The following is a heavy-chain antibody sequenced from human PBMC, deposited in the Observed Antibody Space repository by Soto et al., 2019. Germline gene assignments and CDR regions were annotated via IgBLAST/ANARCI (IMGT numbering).Heavy chain of an antibody. CDR1: GYTFTSYD. J-gene: IGHJ6*03. CDR3: ARVSSSWYYSGYYMDV. Sequence: ASVKVSCKASGYTFTSYDINWVRQATGQGLEWMGWMNPNSGNTGYAQKFQGRVTMTRNTSISTAYMELSSLRSEDTAVYYCARVSSSWYYSGYYMDVWGKGTTVTVSS. CDR2: MNPNSGNT. D-gene: IGHD6-13*01. V-gene: IGHV1-8*01.